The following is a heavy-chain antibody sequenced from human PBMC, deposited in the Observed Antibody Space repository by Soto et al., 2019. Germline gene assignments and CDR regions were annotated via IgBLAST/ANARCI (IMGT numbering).Heavy chain of an antibody. D-gene: IGHD3-22*01. Sequence: QVQLVQSGAEVKKPGASVKVSCKASGYTFTSYGISWVRQAPGQGLEWMGWINPLNGDTNYAQKLRGRVTVTTDTSTSTAYMELRSLRSDDTAVYYCATTYYYDSSGLSDAFDIWGQGTMVTVSS. V-gene: IGHV1-18*01. CDR1: GYTFTSYG. CDR2: INPLNGDT. J-gene: IGHJ3*02. CDR3: ATTYYYDSSGLSDAFDI.